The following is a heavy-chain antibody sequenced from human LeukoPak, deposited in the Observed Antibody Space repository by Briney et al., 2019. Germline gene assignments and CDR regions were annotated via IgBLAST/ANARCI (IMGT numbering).Heavy chain of an antibody. J-gene: IGHJ4*02. D-gene: IGHD6-13*01. V-gene: IGHV2-5*01. CDR3: AHRGIADQSYYFDY. Sequence: SGPTLVNPTQTLTLTCTFSGFSLSTSGVGVGWIRQPPGKALEWLALIYWNDDKRYSPSLHSRLTITKDTSRNQVVLTMTNMDPVDTATYYCAHRGIADQSYYFDYWGQGTLVTVSS. CDR1: GFSLSTSGVG. CDR2: IYWNDDK.